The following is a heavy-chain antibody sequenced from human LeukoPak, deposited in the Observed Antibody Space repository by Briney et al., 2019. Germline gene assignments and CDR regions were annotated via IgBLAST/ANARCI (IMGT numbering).Heavy chain of an antibody. Sequence: PSETLSLTCAVYGGSFSDYYGSWIRQPPGKGLEWIGEINHSGSTNYNPSLKSRVTISVDTSKNQFSLKLSSVTAADTAVYYCARARHWGQGTLVTVSS. CDR2: INHSGST. CDR1: GGSFSDYY. CDR3: ARARH. J-gene: IGHJ4*02. V-gene: IGHV4-34*01.